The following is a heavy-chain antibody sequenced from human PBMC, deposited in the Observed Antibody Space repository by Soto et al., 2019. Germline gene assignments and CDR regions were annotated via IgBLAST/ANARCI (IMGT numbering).Heavy chain of an antibody. Sequence: GGSLRLSCAASGFTFSSYAMSWVRQAPGKGLEWVSAISGSGGSTYYADSVKGRFTISRDNSKNTLYLQMNSLRAEDTAVYYCAKSVSSSWYGTPFYFDYWGQGTLVTVSS. V-gene: IGHV3-23*01. D-gene: IGHD6-13*01. CDR3: AKSVSSSWYGTPFYFDY. CDR2: ISGSGGST. J-gene: IGHJ4*02. CDR1: GFTFSSYA.